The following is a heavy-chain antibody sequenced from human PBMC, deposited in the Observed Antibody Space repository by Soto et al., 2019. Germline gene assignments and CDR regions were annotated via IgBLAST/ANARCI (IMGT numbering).Heavy chain of an antibody. Sequence: QVQLVQSGGEVKKPGASVKVSSKASGCTFTDYSISWVRQAPGQGLEWMGWISAYSGHTNYVQHLRGRVSMTTDTPTNTAYMELRSLTSDDMAVYYCARDVEWELVELGLSFSGMDVWGRGTSITVSS. V-gene: IGHV1-18*03. CDR2: ISAYSGHT. CDR1: GCTFTDYS. CDR3: ARDVEWELVELGLSFSGMDV. J-gene: IGHJ6*02. D-gene: IGHD1-26*01.